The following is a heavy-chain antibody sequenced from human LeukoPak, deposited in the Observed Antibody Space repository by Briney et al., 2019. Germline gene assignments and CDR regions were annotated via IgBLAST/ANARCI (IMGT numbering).Heavy chain of an antibody. CDR2: INPSGGST. CDR3: ARSIIMITFGGVSSFDY. CDR1: GYTFTSYY. V-gene: IGHV1-46*01. J-gene: IGHJ4*02. D-gene: IGHD3-16*01. Sequence: ASVKVSCKASGYTFTSYYMHWVRQAPGQGLEWMGIINPSGGSTSYAQKFQGRVTMTRDTSTSTVYMELSSLRSEDTAVYYCARSIIMITFGGVSSFDYWGQGTLVTVSS.